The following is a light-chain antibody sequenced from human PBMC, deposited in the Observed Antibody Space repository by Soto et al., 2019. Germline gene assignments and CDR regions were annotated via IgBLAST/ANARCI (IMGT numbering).Light chain of an antibody. CDR1: SSDVGGYKY. CDR2: DVS. CDR3: SSYTSSSTLEV. V-gene: IGLV2-14*01. J-gene: IGLJ2*01. Sequence: QSALTQPASVSGSPGQSITISCTGTSSDVGGYKYVSWYQQHPGKAPKLMIYDVSNRPSGVSNRFSGSKSGNTASLTISGLQAEDEADYYCSSYTSSSTLEVFGGGTKLTVL.